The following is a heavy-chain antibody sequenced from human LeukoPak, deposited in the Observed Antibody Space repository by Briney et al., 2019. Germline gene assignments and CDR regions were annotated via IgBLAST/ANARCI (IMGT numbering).Heavy chain of an antibody. D-gene: IGHD2-2*01. Sequence: ASVKVSCKVSGYTLTELSIHWVRQAPGKGLEGMGVFDPEDGETIYAQKFQGRVTMTEDTSTDTAYMELSSLRSEDTAVYYCATYQLLLSRGSSPLVGLDYWGQGTLVTVSS. CDR2: FDPEDGET. CDR3: ATYQLLLSRGSSPLVGLDY. CDR1: GYTLTELS. V-gene: IGHV1-24*01. J-gene: IGHJ4*02.